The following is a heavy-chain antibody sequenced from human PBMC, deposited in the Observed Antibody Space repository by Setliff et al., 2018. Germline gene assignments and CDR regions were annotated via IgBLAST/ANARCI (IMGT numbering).Heavy chain of an antibody. CDR1: GGSISSGDYY. J-gene: IGHJ4*02. D-gene: IGHD3-22*01. Sequence: SETLSLTCTVSGGSISSGDYYWSWIRQPPGKGLEWIGYIYSSGSTYYNPSLKSRVSISVDTSKNQFALKLSSVTAADTAVYYCARESRYYYDNLGTLDYWGQGTLVTVSS. CDR3: ARESRYYYDNLGTLDY. V-gene: IGHV4-30-4*08. CDR2: IYSSGST.